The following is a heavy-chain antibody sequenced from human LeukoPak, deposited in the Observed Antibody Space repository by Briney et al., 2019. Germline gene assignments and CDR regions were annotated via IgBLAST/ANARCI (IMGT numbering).Heavy chain of an antibody. CDR2: INTNTGNP. CDR3: ASFFCTSGLCYYLDY. V-gene: IGHV7-4-1*02. D-gene: IGHD2-8*01. Sequence: ASVKVSCKASGYTFTSNALGWVRQAPGQGLEWMGWINTNTGNPTYAQGFTGRFVFSLDTSDNTAYLQISSLQAEDTAVYYCASFFCTSGLCYYLDYWGQGTLVTVSS. J-gene: IGHJ4*02. CDR1: GYTFTSNA.